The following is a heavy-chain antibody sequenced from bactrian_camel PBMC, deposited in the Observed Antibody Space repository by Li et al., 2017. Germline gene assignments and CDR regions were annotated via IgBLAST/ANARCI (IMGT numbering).Heavy chain of an antibody. CDR1: GITVTDKC. CDR2: IDSDGKT. D-gene: IGHD7*01. V-gene: IGHV3S53*01. CDR3: AAQELATGAYCYVADYTHEFEY. J-gene: IGHJ4*01. Sequence: QVQLVESGGGSVQAGGSLRLSCAAAGITVTDKCMGWFRQAPGKEREGVAAIDSDGKTNYADSVKGRFTISQVSKTTQYLQMNNLQPEDTGIYYCAAQELATGAYCYVADYTHEFEYRGQGTQVTVS.